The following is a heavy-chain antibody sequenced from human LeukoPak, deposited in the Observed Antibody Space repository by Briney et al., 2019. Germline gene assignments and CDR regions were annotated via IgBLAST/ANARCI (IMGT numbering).Heavy chain of an antibody. CDR1: GFTLSDYY. Sequence: GGSLRLSCAASGFTLSDYYMSWIRQAPGKGLGWVSAISGSGGSTYYADSVKGRFTISRDSSKNTLYLQMNSLRAEDTAVYYCAKLLYYYDSSQPYWGQGTLVTVSS. CDR2: ISGSGGST. V-gene: IGHV3-23*01. D-gene: IGHD3-22*01. CDR3: AKLLYYYDSSQPY. J-gene: IGHJ4*02.